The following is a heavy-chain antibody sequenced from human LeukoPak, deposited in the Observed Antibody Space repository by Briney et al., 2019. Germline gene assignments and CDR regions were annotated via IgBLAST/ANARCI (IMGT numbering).Heavy chain of an antibody. CDR2: TIPMFGSA. Sequence: SVKVSCKASEGTFSNYAVSWVRQAPGQAFEWLGGTIPMFGSAKYAQKFQGRLTITTDDSTTTVYMELISLRSDDTAVYYCARRRALRGRRRAFDPWGQGTLVTVSS. V-gene: IGHV1-69*05. CDR1: EGTFSNYA. D-gene: IGHD6-25*01. J-gene: IGHJ5*02. CDR3: ARRRALRGRRRAFDP.